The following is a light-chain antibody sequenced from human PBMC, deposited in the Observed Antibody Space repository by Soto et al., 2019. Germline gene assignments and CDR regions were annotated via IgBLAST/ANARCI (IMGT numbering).Light chain of an antibody. CDR3: CSYAGSYTHV. J-gene: IGLJ1*01. CDR2: DVI. Sequence: QLVLTQPRSVSGSPGQSVTISCTGTSSDVGTYTYVSWYQQHPGKAPKLIIYDVIKRPSGVPDRFSGSKSGNTASLTISGLQAEDEAVYYCCSYAGSYTHVFGTGTKLTVL. V-gene: IGLV2-11*01. CDR1: SSDVGTYTY.